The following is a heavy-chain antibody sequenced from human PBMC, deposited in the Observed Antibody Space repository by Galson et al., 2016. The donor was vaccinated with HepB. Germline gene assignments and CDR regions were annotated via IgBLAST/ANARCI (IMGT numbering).Heavy chain of an antibody. D-gene: IGHD2-2*02. Sequence: SLRLSCAASGFTFSNYGMHWVRQAPGKGLEWVALISYDGTNKYYADSVKGRFTISRDNSKNSLYLQMNSLRAEDTAVYYCATVGSLYCSSTSCYMRGFDPWGQGTLVTVSS. V-gene: IGHV3-30*03. CDR2: ISYDGTNK. CDR1: GFTFSNYG. J-gene: IGHJ5*02. CDR3: ATVGSLYCSSTSCYMRGFDP.